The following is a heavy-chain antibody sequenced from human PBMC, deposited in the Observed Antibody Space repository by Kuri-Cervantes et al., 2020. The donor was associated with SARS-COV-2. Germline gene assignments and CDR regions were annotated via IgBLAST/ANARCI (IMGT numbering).Heavy chain of an antibody. CDR3: AKGSGRRITIFGVVIVGIDY. Sequence: GESLKISCAASGFTFSSYAMHWVRQAPGKGLEWVAFIRYDGSNKYYADSVKGRFTISRDNSKNTLYLQMNSLRAEDTAVYYCAKGSGRRITIFGVVIVGIDYWGQGTLVTVSS. V-gene: IGHV3-30*02. D-gene: IGHD3-3*01. J-gene: IGHJ4*02. CDR2: IRYDGSNK. CDR1: GFTFSSYA.